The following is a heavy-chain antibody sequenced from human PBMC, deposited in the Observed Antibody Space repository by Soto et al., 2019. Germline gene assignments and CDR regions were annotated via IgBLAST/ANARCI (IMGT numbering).Heavy chain of an antibody. CDR3: ARGYSSSWYPYYFDY. J-gene: IGHJ4*02. D-gene: IGHD6-13*01. CDR1: GFTFSSYG. Sequence: GGSLRLSCAASGFTFSSYGMRWVRRAPGKGLEWVSGISGSGRNKKYADSVKGRFTISRDNSKNTLYLQMNSLRAEDTAVYYCARGYSSSWYPYYFDYWGQGTLVTVSS. V-gene: IGHV3-23*01. CDR2: ISGSGRNK.